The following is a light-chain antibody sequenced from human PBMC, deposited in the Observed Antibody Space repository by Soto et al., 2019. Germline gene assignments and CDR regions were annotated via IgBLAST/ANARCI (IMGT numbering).Light chain of an antibody. CDR2: DAS. J-gene: IGKJ4*01. CDR3: QQRSKWPLT. Sequence: EIVLTQSPATLSLSPGERATLSCRASQSVSSYLAWYQQKPGQAPRLLFYDASNRATGIPARFSGSGSGTDFTLTISSLEPVDFAVYYCQQRSKWPLTFGGGTKVEIK. V-gene: IGKV3-11*01. CDR1: QSVSSY.